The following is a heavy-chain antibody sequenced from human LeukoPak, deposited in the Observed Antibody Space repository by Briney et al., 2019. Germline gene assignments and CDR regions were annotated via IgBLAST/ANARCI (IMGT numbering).Heavy chain of an antibody. J-gene: IGHJ4*02. CDR3: ARGRKGLERRPFDY. V-gene: IGHV3-48*03. CDR1: GFTFSSYE. D-gene: IGHD1-1*01. Sequence: PGGSLRLSCAASGFTFSSYEMNWVRQAPGKGLEWVSYISSSGSTIYYADSVKGRFTISRDNAKNSLYLQMNGLRAEDTAVYYCARGRKGLERRPFDYWGQGTLVTVSS. CDR2: ISSSGSTI.